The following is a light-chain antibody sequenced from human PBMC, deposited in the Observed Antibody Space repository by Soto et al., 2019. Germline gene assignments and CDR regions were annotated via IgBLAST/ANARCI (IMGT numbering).Light chain of an antibody. V-gene: IGKV4-1*01. Sequence: IVMTQSPDFLAVSLGERATIICKSSQTVLFSSNNKNYVAWYQQKPGQPPKLLIYWASIRDSGVPDRFSGSGSGTDFTLTISSLQAEDVAVYYCQQYYSTPLTFGGGTKVDIK. J-gene: IGKJ4*01. CDR1: QTVLFSSNNKNY. CDR3: QQYYSTPLT. CDR2: WAS.